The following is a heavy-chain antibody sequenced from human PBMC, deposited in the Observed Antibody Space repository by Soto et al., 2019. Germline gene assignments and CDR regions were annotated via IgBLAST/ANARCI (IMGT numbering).Heavy chain of an antibody. CDR1: GFTFSSYS. Sequence: GGSLRLSCAASGFTFSSYSMNWVRQAPGKGLEWVSSISSSSSYIYYADSVKGRFTISRDNAKNSLYLQMNSLRAEDTAVYYCARDRKNIAAAGYYYYYGMDVWGQGTTVTVSS. V-gene: IGHV3-21*01. CDR2: ISSSSSYI. D-gene: IGHD6-13*01. J-gene: IGHJ6*02. CDR3: ARDRKNIAAAGYYYYYGMDV.